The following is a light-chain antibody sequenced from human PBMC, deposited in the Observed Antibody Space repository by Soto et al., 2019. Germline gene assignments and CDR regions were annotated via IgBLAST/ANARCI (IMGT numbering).Light chain of an antibody. Sequence: EIVLTQSPGTLSLSPGERATLSCRASQSVSSSYLAWYQQKPGQAPRLLIYGASSRATGIPDRFSGSGSGTEFTLTISSLQSEDFAVYYCQQCNNWPLTFGGGTKVDIK. CDR2: GAS. J-gene: IGKJ4*01. V-gene: IGKV3-20*01. CDR3: QQCNNWPLT. CDR1: QSVSSSY.